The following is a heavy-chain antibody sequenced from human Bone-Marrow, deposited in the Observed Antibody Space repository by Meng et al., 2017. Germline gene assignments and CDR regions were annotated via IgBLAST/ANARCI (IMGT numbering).Heavy chain of an antibody. D-gene: IGHD2-15*01. CDR2: IYYSGST. J-gene: IGHJ6*02. Sequence: SETLSLTCTVSGGSISSSSYYWGWIRQPPGKGLEWIGSIYYSGSTYYNPSLKSRVTISVDTSKSQFSLKLSSVTAAGTAVYYCARVGGRQYCSGGSCYSSHYYYYGMDVWGQGTTVTVSS. CDR3: ARVGGRQYCSGGSCYSSHYYYYGMDV. CDR1: GGSISSSSYY. V-gene: IGHV4-39*07.